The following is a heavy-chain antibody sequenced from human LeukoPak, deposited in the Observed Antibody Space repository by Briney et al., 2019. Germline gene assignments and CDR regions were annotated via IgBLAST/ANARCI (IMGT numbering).Heavy chain of an antibody. V-gene: IGHV3-53*01. CDR1: GFTVSSNY. D-gene: IGHD3-22*01. CDR3: ARDPDYYDSSVDY. Sequence: GGSLRLSCAASGFTVSSNYMSWVRQAPGKGLEWVSVIYSGGSTYYADSVRGRFTISRDNSKNTLYLQMNSLRAEDTAVYYCARDPDYYDSSVDYWGQGTLVTVSS. CDR2: IYSGGST. J-gene: IGHJ4*02.